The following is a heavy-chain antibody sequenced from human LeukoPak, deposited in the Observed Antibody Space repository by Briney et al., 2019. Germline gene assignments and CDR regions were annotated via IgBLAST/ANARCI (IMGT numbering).Heavy chain of an antibody. V-gene: IGHV3-15*01. J-gene: IGHJ4*02. CDR3: TTAPGYSGYDPLFKFDY. CDR2: IKSKTDGGTT. CDR1: GFTFSNAW. D-gene: IGHD5-12*01. Sequence: GGSLRLSCAASGFTFSNAWMSWVRQAPGKGLEWVGRIKSKTDGGTTDYAAPVKGRFTISRDDSKNTLYLQMNSLKTEDTAVYYCTTAPGYSGYDPLFKFDYWGQGTLVTVSS.